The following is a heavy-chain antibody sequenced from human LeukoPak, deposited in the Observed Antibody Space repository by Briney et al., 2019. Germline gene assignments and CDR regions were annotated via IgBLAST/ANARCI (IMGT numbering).Heavy chain of an antibody. V-gene: IGHV3-11*04. CDR2: FSSGDTNI. J-gene: IGHJ6*03. Sequence: GGSLRLSCAASGFNFSDYYMSWVCQAPGRGLEWISFFSSGDTNIKYADSVKGRFTISRDNAKNSLYLQMNSLRAEDTAVYFCAREIHSTGYYYAGGYMDVWGEGTTVTVSS. CDR3: AREIHSTGYYYAGGYMDV. CDR1: GFNFSDYY. D-gene: IGHD3-22*01.